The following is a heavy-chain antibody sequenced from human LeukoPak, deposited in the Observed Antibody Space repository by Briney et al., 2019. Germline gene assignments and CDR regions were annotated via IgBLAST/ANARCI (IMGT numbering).Heavy chain of an antibody. D-gene: IGHD3-10*01. J-gene: IGHJ4*02. V-gene: IGHV3-21*01. Sequence: GGSLRLSCAASGFTFSSYSMNWVRQAPGKGLEWVSSISSSSSYIYYADSVKGRFTISRDNAKNSLYLQMNSLRAEDTAVYYCARTGSGSYHTPFDYWGQGTLVTVSS. CDR2: ISSSSSYI. CDR1: GFTFSSYS. CDR3: ARTGSGSYHTPFDY.